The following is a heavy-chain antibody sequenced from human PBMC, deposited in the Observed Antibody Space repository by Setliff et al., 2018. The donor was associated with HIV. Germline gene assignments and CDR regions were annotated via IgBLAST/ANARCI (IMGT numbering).Heavy chain of an antibody. Sequence: GASVKVSCKVSGYTLTELPMHWVRQAPGKGLEWMGGFDPEDGETIYAQKFQGRVTMTEDTSTDTAYMELSSLRSEDTAVYYCATALSLYCSSTSCYQGTGSWFDPWGQGTQVTVSS. D-gene: IGHD2-2*01. V-gene: IGHV1-24*01. CDR3: ATALSLYCSSTSCYQGTGSWFDP. J-gene: IGHJ5*02. CDR2: FDPEDGET. CDR1: GYTLTELP.